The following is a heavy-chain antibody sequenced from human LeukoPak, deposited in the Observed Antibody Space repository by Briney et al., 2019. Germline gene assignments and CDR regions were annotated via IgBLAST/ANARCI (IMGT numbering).Heavy chain of an antibody. D-gene: IGHD4-17*01. CDR3: ARAAREGSYDYGDYFSGWYFDL. Sequence: SETLSLTCTVSGGSISSYYWSWIRQPPGKGLGWIGYIYYSGSTNYNPSLKSRVTISVDTSKNQFSLKLSSVTAADTAVYYCARAAREGSYDYGDYFSGWYFDLWGRGTLVTVSS. CDR1: GGSISSYY. V-gene: IGHV4-59*01. CDR2: IYYSGST. J-gene: IGHJ2*01.